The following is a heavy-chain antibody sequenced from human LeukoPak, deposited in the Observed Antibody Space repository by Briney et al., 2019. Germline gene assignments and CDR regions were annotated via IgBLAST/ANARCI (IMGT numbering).Heavy chain of an antibody. V-gene: IGHV3-21*01. CDR3: ARASTIGTSFDY. J-gene: IGHJ4*02. CDR1: GFTFSSYS. D-gene: IGHD1-1*01. Sequence: GGSLRLSCAASGFTFSSYSMNWVRQAPGKGLEWVSSISSSSSYIYYADSVKGRFTISRDNAKNSLYLQMNNLRAEDTAVYYCARASTIGTSFDYWGQGTLVTVSS. CDR2: ISSSSSYI.